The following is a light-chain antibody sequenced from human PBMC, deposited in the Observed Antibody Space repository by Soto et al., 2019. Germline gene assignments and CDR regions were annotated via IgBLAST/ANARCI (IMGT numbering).Light chain of an antibody. J-gene: IGKJ5*01. Sequence: ETVLTQSPATLSLSPGERATLSCRASQSVSNYLAWYQQKPGQAPRLLIYNASNRATAIPARFSGSGSGTDFTLTISSLEPEDFVVYYCQQRSSWPTFGQGTRLEIK. CDR1: QSVSNY. CDR3: QQRSSWPT. V-gene: IGKV3-11*01. CDR2: NAS.